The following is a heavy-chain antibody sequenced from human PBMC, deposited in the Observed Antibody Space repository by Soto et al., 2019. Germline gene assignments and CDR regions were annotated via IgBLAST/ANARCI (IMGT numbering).Heavy chain of an antibody. CDR3: ARGFTMIATRWYFDY. J-gene: IGHJ4*02. Sequence: SETLSLTCAVYGGSFSGYYWSWIRQPPGKGLEWIGEINHSGSTNYNPSLKSRVTISVDTSKNQFSLKLSSVTAADTAVYYCARGFTMIATRWYFDYWGQGTLVTVSS. D-gene: IGHD3-22*01. CDR2: INHSGST. V-gene: IGHV4-34*01. CDR1: GGSFSGYY.